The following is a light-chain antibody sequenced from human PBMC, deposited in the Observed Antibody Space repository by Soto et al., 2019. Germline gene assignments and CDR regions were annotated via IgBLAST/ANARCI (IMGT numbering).Light chain of an antibody. V-gene: IGKV3-15*01. CDR3: QQYNNWPPVT. J-gene: IGKJ1*01. CDR2: GAS. Sequence: IVITQSPATLSVSPGERATLSCRASQSVSTNLAWYQQKPGQAPRLLIYGASTRATGIPARFSGSGSGTEFTLTISDLQSEDFAIYYCQQYNNWPPVTFGQGTQVDIK. CDR1: QSVSTN.